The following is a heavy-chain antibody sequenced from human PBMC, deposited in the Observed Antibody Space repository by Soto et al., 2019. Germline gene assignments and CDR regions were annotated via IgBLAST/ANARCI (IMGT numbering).Heavy chain of an antibody. CDR3: ARGEGPIDY. V-gene: IGHV3-33*01. Sequence: QVQLVESGGGVVQPGRSLRLSCAASGFTFSSYGMHWVRQAPGKGLEWVAVIWYDGSNKYYADSVKGRFAISRDNSKNTLYLQMNSLRAEDTAVYYCARGEGPIDYWGQGTLVTVSS. CDR2: IWYDGSNK. J-gene: IGHJ4*02. CDR1: GFTFSSYG.